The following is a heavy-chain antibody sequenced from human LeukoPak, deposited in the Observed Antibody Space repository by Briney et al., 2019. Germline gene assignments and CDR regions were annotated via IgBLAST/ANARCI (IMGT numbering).Heavy chain of an antibody. CDR3: ARGQEWIQLSPLY. J-gene: IGHJ4*02. D-gene: IGHD5-18*01. Sequence: GGSLRLSCAASGFTFSSYGMHWVRQAPGKGLEWVAVIWYDGSNKYYADSVKGRFTISRDNSKNTLYLQMNSLRAEDTAVYYCARGQEWIQLSPLYWGQGTLVTVSS. CDR1: GFTFSSYG. CDR2: IWYDGSNK. V-gene: IGHV3-33*01.